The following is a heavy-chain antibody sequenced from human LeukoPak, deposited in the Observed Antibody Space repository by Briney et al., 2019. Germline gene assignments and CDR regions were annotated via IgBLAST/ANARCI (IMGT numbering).Heavy chain of an antibody. Sequence: GESLKISCKGSGYRFTSYWIGWVRQMPGKGLEWMGLIYPGDSDTTYSPSFQGQVTISVDKSISSTYLQWSNLKASDTAMYYCARLDGKKSRGGGNNWFDSWGQGTLVIVSS. CDR3: ARLDGKKSRGGGNNWFDS. CDR1: GYRFTSYW. D-gene: IGHD3-10*01. CDR2: IYPGDSDT. J-gene: IGHJ5*01. V-gene: IGHV5-51*01.